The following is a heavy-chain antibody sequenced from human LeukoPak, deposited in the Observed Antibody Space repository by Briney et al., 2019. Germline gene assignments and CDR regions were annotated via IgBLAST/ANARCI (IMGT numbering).Heavy chain of an antibody. CDR1: GYTFTSYG. CDR3: ARDDCSGGSCPTFNAFDI. Sequence: ASVKVSCKASGYTFTSYGISWVRQAPGQGLEWMGWISAYNGNTNYAQKLQGRDTMTTDTSTSTAYVELRSLRSDDMAVYYCARDDCSGGSCPTFNAFDIWGQGTMVTVSS. V-gene: IGHV1-18*03. CDR2: ISAYNGNT. J-gene: IGHJ3*02. D-gene: IGHD2-15*01.